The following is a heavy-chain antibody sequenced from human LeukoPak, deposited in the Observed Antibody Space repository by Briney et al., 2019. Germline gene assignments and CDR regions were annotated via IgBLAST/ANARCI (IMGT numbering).Heavy chain of an antibody. Sequence: ASVKVSCKASGYTFTSYDINWVRQAPGQGLEWMGWMNPNSGNTGYAQKFQGRVTMTRNTSISTAYMELSSLRSEDTAVYYCARELVLTGYYIYYYYGMDVWGQGTTVTASS. CDR2: MNPNSGNT. CDR1: GYTFTSYD. CDR3: ARELVLTGYYIYYYYGMDV. D-gene: IGHD3-9*01. J-gene: IGHJ6*02. V-gene: IGHV1-8*01.